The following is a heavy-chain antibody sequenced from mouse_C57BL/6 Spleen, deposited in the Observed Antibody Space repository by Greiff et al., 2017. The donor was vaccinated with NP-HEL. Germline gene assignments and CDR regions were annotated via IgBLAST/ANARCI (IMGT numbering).Heavy chain of an antibody. CDR2: INPSNGGT. Sequence: QVQLQQPGTELVKPGASVKLSCKASGYTFTSYWMHWVKQRPGQGLEWIGNINPSNGGTNYNEKFKSKATLTVDKSSSTAYMQLSSLTSEDSAVYYCARFITTVVARYAMDYWGQGTSVTVSS. CDR1: GYTFTSYW. D-gene: IGHD1-1*01. V-gene: IGHV1-53*01. CDR3: ARFITTVVARYAMDY. J-gene: IGHJ4*01.